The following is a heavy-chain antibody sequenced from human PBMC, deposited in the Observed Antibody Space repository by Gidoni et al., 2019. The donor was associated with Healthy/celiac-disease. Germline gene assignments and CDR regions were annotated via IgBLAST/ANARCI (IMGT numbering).Heavy chain of an antibody. CDR1: GYTFTGYY. Sequence: QVQLVQSGAEVKKPGASVKVSCKASGYTFTGYYMNWVRQAPGQGLEWMGWINPNIGGTNYAQKFQGRVTMTRDTSISTAYMELSRLRSDDTAVYYCASQNSSSGGLDYWGQGTLVTVSS. CDR2: INPNIGGT. CDR3: ASQNSSSGGLDY. J-gene: IGHJ4*02. D-gene: IGHD6-19*01. V-gene: IGHV1-2*02.